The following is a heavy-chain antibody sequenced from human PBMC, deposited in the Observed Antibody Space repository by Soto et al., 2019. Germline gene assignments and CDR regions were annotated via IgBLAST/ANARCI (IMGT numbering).Heavy chain of an antibody. CDR1: VGSFSGYY. Sequence: SETLSLTCAGYVGSFSGYYWIWIRQPPGKGLEWIGEINHSGSTNYNPSLKSRVTISVDTSKNQFSLKLSSVTAADTAVYYCARDIVVPGYYYGMDVWGQGTTVTVSS. V-gene: IGHV4-34*01. J-gene: IGHJ6*02. D-gene: IGHD2-2*01. CDR3: ARDIVVPGYYYGMDV. CDR2: INHSGST.